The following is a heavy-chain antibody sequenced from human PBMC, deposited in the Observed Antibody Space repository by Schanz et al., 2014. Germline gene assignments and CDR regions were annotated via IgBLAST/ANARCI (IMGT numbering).Heavy chain of an antibody. CDR1: EFTFSNYG. D-gene: IGHD1-26*01. Sequence: VHLVESGGGVVQPGGSLRLSCAASEFTFSNYGMHWVRQAPGKGLEWVSTISTSSGYIYYADSVNGRFTISRDNSKNSLYLQMNRLRTEDTALYYCAKDSRGSSFDMDVWGQGTTVTVSS. CDR3: AKDSRGSSFDMDV. J-gene: IGHJ6*02. CDR2: ISTSSGYI. V-gene: IGHV3-21*04.